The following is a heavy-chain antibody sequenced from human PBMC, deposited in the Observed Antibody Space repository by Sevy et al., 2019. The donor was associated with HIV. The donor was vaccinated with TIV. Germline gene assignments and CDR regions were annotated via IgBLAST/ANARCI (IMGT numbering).Heavy chain of an antibody. J-gene: IGHJ5*02. CDR2: IYYSGST. D-gene: IGHD1-1*01. Sequence: SETLSLTCSVSGGSLITTNYYWAWLRQSPGKGLEWIASIYYSGSTYYNPSLKARVTVSVDTSRSQFSLILNSVTAADTSVYYCAAHECVTISEARFDPWGQGTLVTVSS. V-gene: IGHV4-39*01. CDR1: GGSLITTNYY. CDR3: AAHECVTISEARFDP.